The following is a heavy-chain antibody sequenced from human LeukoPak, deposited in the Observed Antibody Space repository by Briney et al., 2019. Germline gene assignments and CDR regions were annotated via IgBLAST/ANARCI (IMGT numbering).Heavy chain of an antibody. CDR3: ASGPYPAAGTDHQFDY. CDR2: IYYRGST. D-gene: IGHD6-13*01. Sequence: PSETLSLTCTVSGASISSYYWSWIPQPPGKGLEWIGYIYYRGSTNYNPSLKSRVTISVDTSKNQFSLKLSSVTAADTAVYYCASGPYPAAGTDHQFDYWGQGTLVTVSS. CDR1: GASISSYY. V-gene: IGHV4-59*01. J-gene: IGHJ4*02.